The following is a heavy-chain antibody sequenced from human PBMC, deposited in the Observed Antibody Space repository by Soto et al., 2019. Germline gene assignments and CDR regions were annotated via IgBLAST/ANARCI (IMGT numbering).Heavy chain of an antibody. CDR3: TREASGDFDY. CDR1: GGSITSGGYY. Sequence: QVQLQESGPGLVKPSQTLSLTCTVSGGSITSGGYYWSWIRQHPGKGLEWIGYIYHTGSTHYNPPLKSPVTISLDPSKNQFSLKLSSVTAADTAVYYCTREASGDFDYWGQGTLVTVSS. J-gene: IGHJ4*02. D-gene: IGHD2-15*01. CDR2: IYHTGST. V-gene: IGHV4-31*01.